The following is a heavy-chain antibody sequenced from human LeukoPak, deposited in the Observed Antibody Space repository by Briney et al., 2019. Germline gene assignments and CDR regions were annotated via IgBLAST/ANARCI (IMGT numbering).Heavy chain of an antibody. D-gene: IGHD3-22*01. CDR3: ARDLGQYYDTSDNWFDP. Sequence: GGSLRLSCAASGFTFDDYAMHWVRQAPGKGLEWVSGISWNSGSIGYADSVKGRFTISRDNAKNSLYLQMNSLRAEDTAVYYCARDLGQYYDTSDNWFDPWGQGTLVTISS. V-gene: IGHV3-9*01. CDR1: GFTFDDYA. CDR2: ISWNSGSI. J-gene: IGHJ5*02.